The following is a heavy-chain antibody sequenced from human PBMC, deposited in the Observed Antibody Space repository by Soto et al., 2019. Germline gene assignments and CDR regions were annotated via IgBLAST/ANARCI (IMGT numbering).Heavy chain of an antibody. V-gene: IGHV1-69*13. Sequence: SVKVSCKASGGTFSGYAISWVRQAPGQGLEWMGGIIPTFGTANYAQKFQGRVTITADESTSTAYMELSSLRSEDTAVYYCARRRGYGGNLGMDVWGQGTTVTVSS. CDR3: ARRRGYGGNLGMDV. D-gene: IGHD2-21*02. CDR2: IIPTFGTA. J-gene: IGHJ6*02. CDR1: GGTFSGYA.